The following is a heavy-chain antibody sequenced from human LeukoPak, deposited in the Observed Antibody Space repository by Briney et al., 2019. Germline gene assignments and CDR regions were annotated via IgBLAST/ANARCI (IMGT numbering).Heavy chain of an antibody. V-gene: IGHV3-9*01. D-gene: IGHD1-26*01. CDR2: ISWNSGSI. CDR3: ARGCGSLSLGY. J-gene: IGHJ4*02. CDR1: GFTFDDYA. Sequence: GGSLRLSCAASGFTFDDYAMHWVRQAPGKGLEWVSGISWNSGSIGYADSVKGRFTISRDNAKNSLYLQMNSLRAEDTAVYYCARGCGSLSLGYWGQGTLVAVSS.